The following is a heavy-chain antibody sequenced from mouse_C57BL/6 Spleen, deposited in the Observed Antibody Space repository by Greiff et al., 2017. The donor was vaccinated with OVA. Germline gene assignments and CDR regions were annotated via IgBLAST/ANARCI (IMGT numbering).Heavy chain of an antibody. Sequence: VQLQQSGAELMKPGASVKLSCKATGYTFTGYWIEWVKQRPGHGLEWIGEILPGGGSTNYNEKFKGKATFTADTSSNTAYMQLSSLTTEDSDIYYCARSRSGYVAYYYDMDYWGQGTSVTVSS. V-gene: IGHV1-9*01. CDR2: ILPGGGST. CDR3: ARSRSGYVAYYYDMDY. D-gene: IGHD3-2*02. CDR1: GYTFTGYW. J-gene: IGHJ4*01.